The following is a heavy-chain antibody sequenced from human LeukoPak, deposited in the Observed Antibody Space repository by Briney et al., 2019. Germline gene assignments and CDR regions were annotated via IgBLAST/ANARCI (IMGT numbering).Heavy chain of an antibody. CDR1: GLTFSDFT. Sequence: TGGSLRLSCAASGLTFSDFTMSWVRQAPGKGLDRISGITNSGSDTYYADSVKGRFTISRDNSKNTLYLQMNGQRVEDTAIYYCAKDRGPGADFDYWGQGTLVTVSS. V-gene: IGHV3-23*01. D-gene: IGHD1-26*01. CDR2: ITNSGSDT. J-gene: IGHJ4*02. CDR3: AKDRGPGADFDY.